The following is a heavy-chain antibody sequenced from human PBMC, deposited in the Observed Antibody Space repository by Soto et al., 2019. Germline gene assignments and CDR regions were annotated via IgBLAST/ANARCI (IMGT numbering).Heavy chain of an antibody. CDR1: GFTFSSYG. V-gene: IGHV3-21*01. CDR2: ISSRSSNI. CDR3: ARVPHDYGVYYFDY. J-gene: IGHJ4*02. D-gene: IGHD4-17*01. Sequence: GGSLRLSWAASGFTFSSYGMSWVRQAPGKGLEWVSIISSRSSNIYYADSVKGRFTISRDNARNSIYLQMSSLRGEDTAVYYCARVPHDYGVYYFDYWGQGAPVTVSS.